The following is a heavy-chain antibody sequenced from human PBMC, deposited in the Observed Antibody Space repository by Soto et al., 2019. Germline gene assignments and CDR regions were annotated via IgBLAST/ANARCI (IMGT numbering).Heavy chain of an antibody. CDR1: GGSISSGGYS. CDR3: ARGVVLWFGDIAPYYFDY. CDR2: INHSGST. D-gene: IGHD3-10*01. Sequence: SETLSLTCAVSGGSISSGGYSWSWIRQPPGKGLEWIGEINHSGSTNYNPSLKSRVTISVDTSKNQFSLKLSSVTAADTAVYYCARGVVLWFGDIAPYYFDYWGQGTLVNVSS. J-gene: IGHJ4*02. V-gene: IGHV4-30-2*01.